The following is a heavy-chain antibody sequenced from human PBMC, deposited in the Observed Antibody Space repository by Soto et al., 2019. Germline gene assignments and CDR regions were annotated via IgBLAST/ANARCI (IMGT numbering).Heavy chain of an antibody. CDR2: IRSKAYGGTT. Sequence: PGGSLRLSCTASGFTLGDYAMSWFRQAPGKGLEWVGFIRSKAYGGTTEYAASVKGRFTISRDDSKSIAYLQMNSLKTEDTAVYYCTRWSIAAAGTDWWISKSYYYYGMDVWGQGTTVTVSS. J-gene: IGHJ6*02. CDR3: TRWSIAAAGTDWWISKSYYYYGMDV. V-gene: IGHV3-49*03. D-gene: IGHD6-13*01. CDR1: GFTLGDYA.